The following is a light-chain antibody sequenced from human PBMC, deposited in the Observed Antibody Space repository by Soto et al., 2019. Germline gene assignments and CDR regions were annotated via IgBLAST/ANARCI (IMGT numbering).Light chain of an antibody. Sequence: IQLTQSPSTLSASVGDRVTITCRASQSISSWLAWYQQKPGKAPKLLIYDASSLESGVPSRFSGNRSGTEFTLTISSLQPDDFATYYCQQYNSYSWTFAQGTKVDIK. J-gene: IGKJ1*01. V-gene: IGKV1-5*01. CDR1: QSISSW. CDR3: QQYNSYSWT. CDR2: DAS.